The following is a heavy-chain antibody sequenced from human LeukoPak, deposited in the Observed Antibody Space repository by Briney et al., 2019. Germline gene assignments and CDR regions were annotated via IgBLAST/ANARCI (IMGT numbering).Heavy chain of an antibody. CDR3: ARSGVLLWFGELNWFDP. J-gene: IGHJ5*02. V-gene: IGHV3-74*01. D-gene: IGHD3-10*01. Sequence: PGGSLRLSCAASGFTFSSYWMHWVRQAPGKGLVWVSRINSDGSSTSYADSVKGRFTISRDNAKNTLYLQMNSLRAEDTAVYYCARSGVLLWFGELNWFDPWGQGTLVTVSS. CDR1: GFTFSSYW. CDR2: INSDGSST.